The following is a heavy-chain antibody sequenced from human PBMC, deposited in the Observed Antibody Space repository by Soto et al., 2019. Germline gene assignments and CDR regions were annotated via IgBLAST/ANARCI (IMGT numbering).Heavy chain of an antibody. CDR1: GYTFTGYY. CDR2: INPNSGGT. V-gene: IGHV1-2*02. D-gene: IGHD6-13*01. Sequence: VKVSCKASGYTFTGYYMHWVRQAPGQGLEWMGWINPNSGGTNYAQKFQGRVTMTRDTSISTAYMELSRLRSDDTAVYYCAREDSSSWYVWFDPWGQGTLVTVSS. J-gene: IGHJ5*02. CDR3: AREDSSSWYVWFDP.